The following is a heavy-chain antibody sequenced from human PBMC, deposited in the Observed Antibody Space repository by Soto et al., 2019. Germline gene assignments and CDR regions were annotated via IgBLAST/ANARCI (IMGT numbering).Heavy chain of an antibody. CDR1: GGSVNSYY. V-gene: IGHV4-59*02. CDR3: ARVFPSYCGGDCSYFDS. CDR2: IFYSGST. D-gene: IGHD2-21*02. J-gene: IGHJ4*02. Sequence: PSETLSLTCTASGGSVNSYYWSWIRQPPGKGLEWIGYIFYSGSTKSNPSLKSRVTMSVDMSKNQLSLRLTSVTAADTAVYYCARVFPSYCGGDCSYFDSWGQGTLVTVSS.